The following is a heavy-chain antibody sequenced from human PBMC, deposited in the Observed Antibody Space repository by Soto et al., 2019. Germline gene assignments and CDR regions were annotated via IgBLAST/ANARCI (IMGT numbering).Heavy chain of an antibody. CDR2: IDPSDSYT. V-gene: IGHV5-10-1*01. D-gene: IGHD6-6*01. Sequence: GESLKISCKASGYRFTSYWISWVRQMPGKGLEWMGRIDPSDSYTTYNPSFQGHVTISADKSISTAFLQWSSLKASDTAIYYCARHRGSSSSFMYVWGQGTTGTVSS. J-gene: IGHJ6*02. CDR3: ARHRGSSSSFMYV. CDR1: GYRFTSYW.